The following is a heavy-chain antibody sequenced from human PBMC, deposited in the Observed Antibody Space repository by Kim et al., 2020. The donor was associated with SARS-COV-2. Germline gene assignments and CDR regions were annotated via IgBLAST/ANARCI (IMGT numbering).Heavy chain of an antibody. D-gene: IGHD3-10*01. CDR2: INAGNGNT. CDR3: ARGKANYNGSGSYYNSPVWFDP. Sequence: ASVKVSCKASGYTFTSYAMHWVRQAPGQRLEWMGWINAGNGNTKYSQKFQGRVTITRDTSASTAYMELSSLRSEDTAVYYCARGKANYNGSGSYYNSPVWFDPWGQGTLVTVSS. J-gene: IGHJ5*02. V-gene: IGHV1-3*01. CDR1: GYTFTSYA.